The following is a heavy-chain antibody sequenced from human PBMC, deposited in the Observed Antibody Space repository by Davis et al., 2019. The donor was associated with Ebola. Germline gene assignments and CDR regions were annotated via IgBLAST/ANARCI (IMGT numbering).Heavy chain of an antibody. J-gene: IGHJ4*02. CDR1: GCTVSSYG. CDR2: IKQDGSEK. D-gene: IGHD3-10*01. Sequence: GEALKISCAASGCTVSSYGMSWVREAPGKGLEWVANIKQDGSEKYYVDSVKGRFTISRDNSKNTLYLQMNSLRAEDTAVYYCAKVARGVWGQGTLVTVSS. CDR3: AKVARGV. V-gene: IGHV3-7*01.